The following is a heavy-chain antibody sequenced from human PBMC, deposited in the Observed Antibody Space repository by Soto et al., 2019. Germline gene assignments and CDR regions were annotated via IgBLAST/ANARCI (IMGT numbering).Heavy chain of an antibody. CDR1: GYIFTDYY. CDR2: INPNSGGT. D-gene: IGHD2-15*01. Sequence: GASVKVSCKASGYIFTDYYMHWVRQAPGQELGWMGRINPNSGGTNYAQKFQGRVTMTRDTSISTAYTELSSLRSEDTAVYYCARFRDIVAVDAYDGKDVWRQGTTVTVSS. CDR3: ARFRDIVAVDAYDGKDV. J-gene: IGHJ6*01. V-gene: IGHV1-2*06.